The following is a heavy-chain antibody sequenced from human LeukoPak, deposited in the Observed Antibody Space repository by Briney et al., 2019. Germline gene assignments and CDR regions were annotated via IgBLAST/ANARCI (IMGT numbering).Heavy chain of an antibody. Sequence: PGGSLRLSCTTSGFAFSNYAMNWVRQAPGKGPEWVSGISGFNTYYADSVKGRFTIFRDNSKNVLYLQMDRLRAEDTAVYYCARKRAFDIWGQGTLVTVSS. J-gene: IGHJ3*02. CDR2: ISGFNT. CDR3: ARKRAFDI. V-gene: IGHV3-23*01. CDR1: GFAFSNYA.